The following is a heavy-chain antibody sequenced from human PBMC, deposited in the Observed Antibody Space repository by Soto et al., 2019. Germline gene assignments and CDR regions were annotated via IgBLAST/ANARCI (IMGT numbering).Heavy chain of an antibody. CDR1: GFTFSSYS. V-gene: IGHV3-21*01. D-gene: IGHD3-3*01. Sequence: PGVSLRLSCAASGFTFSSYSMNWVRQAPGKGLEWVSSISSSSSYIYYADSVKGRFTISRDNAKNSLYLQMNSLRAEDTAVYYCARGATIFGVVAAVAFDIWGQGTMVTVSS. J-gene: IGHJ3*02. CDR3: ARGATIFGVVAAVAFDI. CDR2: ISSSSSYI.